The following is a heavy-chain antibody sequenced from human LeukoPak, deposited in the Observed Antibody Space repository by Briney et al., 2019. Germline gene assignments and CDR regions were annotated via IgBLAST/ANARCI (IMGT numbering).Heavy chain of an antibody. J-gene: IGHJ4*02. D-gene: IGHD5-18*01. CDR3: ARDRAAMGPTSLDY. V-gene: IGHV3-30*03. CDR1: GFSFSDYN. CDR2: ISYDGSNK. Sequence: GGSLRLSCAASGFSFSDYNMNWVRQAPGKGLEWVAVISYDGSNKYFADSVQGRFTISRDNSKNTLYLQMNSLRAEDTAVYYCARDRAAMGPTSLDYWGQGTLVTVSS.